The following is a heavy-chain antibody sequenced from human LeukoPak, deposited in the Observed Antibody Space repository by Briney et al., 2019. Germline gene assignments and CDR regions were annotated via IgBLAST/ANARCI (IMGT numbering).Heavy chain of an antibody. J-gene: IGHJ4*02. CDR2: ISSSGSTI. D-gene: IGHD5-24*01. Sequence: GGSLRLSCAASGFTFSSYEMNWVRQAPGEGLEWVSYISSSGSTIYYADSAKGRFTISRDNAKNSLYLQMNSLRAEDTTVYYCARSWVEMATIGVVDYWGQGTLVTVSS. CDR3: ARSWVEMATIGVVDY. V-gene: IGHV3-48*03. CDR1: GFTFSSYE.